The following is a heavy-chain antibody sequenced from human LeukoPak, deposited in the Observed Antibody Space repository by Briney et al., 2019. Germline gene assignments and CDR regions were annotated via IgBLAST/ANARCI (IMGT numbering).Heavy chain of an antibody. CDR2: ISGSGGST. CDR1: GFTVSSNY. CDR3: AKAPTRTTWGGGY. V-gene: IGHV3-23*01. D-gene: IGHD1-1*01. J-gene: IGHJ4*02. Sequence: GGSLRLSCAASGFTVSSNYMSWVRQAPGKGLEWVSAISGSGGSTYYADSVKGRFTISRDNSKTTLYLQMNSLRADDTAVYYCAKAPTRTTWGGGYWGQGTLVTVSS.